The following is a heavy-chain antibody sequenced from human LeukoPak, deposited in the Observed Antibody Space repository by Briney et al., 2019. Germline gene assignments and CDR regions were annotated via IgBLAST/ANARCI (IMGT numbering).Heavy chain of an antibody. CDR1: GYSFTSYW. D-gene: IGHD3-3*01. V-gene: IGHV5-51*01. J-gene: IGHJ4*02. CDR3: ARHAELRLYEYYFDY. Sequence: GESLKISCKGSGYSFTSYWIGWVRQMPGKGLEWMGIIYPGDPDTRYSPSFQGQVTFSADKSISTAYLQWSSLKASDTAMYYCARHAELRLYEYYFDYWGQGTLVTVSS. CDR2: IYPGDPDT.